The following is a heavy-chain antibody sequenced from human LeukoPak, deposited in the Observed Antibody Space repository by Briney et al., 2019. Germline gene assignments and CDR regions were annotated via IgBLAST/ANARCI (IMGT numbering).Heavy chain of an antibody. CDR1: GGSLSAYY. Sequence: PSETLSLTCAVYGGSLSAYYWTWIRQPPGKGLEWIGEINHGGSTNYNPSLKSRVTISVDTSKNQFSLKLSSVTAADTAVYYCARVGHFRKPYYYGSGTDAFDIWGQGTMVTVSS. CDR3: ARVGHFRKPYYYGSGTDAFDI. V-gene: IGHV4-34*01. CDR2: INHGGST. D-gene: IGHD3-10*01. J-gene: IGHJ3*02.